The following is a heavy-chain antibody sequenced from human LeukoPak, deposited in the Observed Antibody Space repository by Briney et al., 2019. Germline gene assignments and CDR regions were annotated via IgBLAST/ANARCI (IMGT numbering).Heavy chain of an antibody. Sequence: GGSLRLSCAASGFNFSNYGMHWVRQAPGKGLGWVTVIWYDGSNKYYAESVKDRFTISRENSKNTVYLQMNSLRAEDTAVYSCARDGRGPADYWGQGTLVTISS. D-gene: IGHD3-16*01. CDR2: IWYDGSNK. J-gene: IGHJ4*02. CDR1: GFNFSNYG. CDR3: ARDGRGPADY. V-gene: IGHV3-33*01.